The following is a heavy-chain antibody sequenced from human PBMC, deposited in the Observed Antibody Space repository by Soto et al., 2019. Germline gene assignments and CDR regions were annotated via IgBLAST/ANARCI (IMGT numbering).Heavy chain of an antibody. V-gene: IGHV4-34*01. CDR3: ARGVSASSGWYGGGGFDY. D-gene: IGHD6-19*01. Sequence: QVQLQQWGAGLLKPSETLSLTCAVYGGSFSGYYWSWIRQPPGKGLEWIGEINHSGSNNYNPSLKSRVTISVDTSKNQFSLKLSSVTAADTAVYYCARGVSASSGWYGGGGFDYWGQGTLVAVSS. CDR1: GGSFSGYY. CDR2: INHSGSN. J-gene: IGHJ4*02.